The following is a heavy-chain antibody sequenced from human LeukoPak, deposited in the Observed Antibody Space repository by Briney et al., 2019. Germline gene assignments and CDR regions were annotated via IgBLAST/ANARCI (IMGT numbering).Heavy chain of an antibody. D-gene: IGHD3-22*01. CDR2: IIPIFDTA. J-gene: IGHJ5*02. CDR1: GGTFSSYA. Sequence: SVKLSCTASGGTFSSYAISWVRQAPGQGLEWMGGIIPIFDTANYAQKFQGRVTITTDESTSTAHMEPSSLRSEDTAVYYCARQGVVISENWFDPWGQGTLVTVSS. V-gene: IGHV1-69*05. CDR3: ARQGVVISENWFDP.